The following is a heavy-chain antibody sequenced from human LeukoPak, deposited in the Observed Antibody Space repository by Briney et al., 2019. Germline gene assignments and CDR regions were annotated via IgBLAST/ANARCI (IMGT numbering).Heavy chain of an antibody. CDR1: GFTVSSNY. D-gene: IGHD1-26*01. V-gene: IGHV3-53*01. CDR3: ARGGGGSYYGAFDY. Sequence: PGGSLRLSCAASGFTVSSNYMSWVRQAPGKGLEWVSVIYSGGSTYYADSVKGRFTISRDNSKNTLYLQMNSLRAEDTAVYYCARGGGGSYYGAFDYWGQGTLVTVSS. CDR2: IYSGGST. J-gene: IGHJ4*02.